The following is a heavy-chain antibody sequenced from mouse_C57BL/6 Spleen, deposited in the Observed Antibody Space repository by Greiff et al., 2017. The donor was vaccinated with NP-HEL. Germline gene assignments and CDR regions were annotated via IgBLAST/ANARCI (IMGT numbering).Heavy chain of an antibody. D-gene: IGHD2-4*01. CDR3: AILRRNWYFDV. Sequence: QVQLQQPGAELVMPGASVKLSYKASGYTFTSYWMHWVKQRPGQGLEWIGEIDPSDSYTNYNQKFKGKSTLTVDKSSSTAYMQLSSLTSEDSAVYYCAILRRNWYFDVWGTGTTVTVSS. CDR2: IDPSDSYT. CDR1: GYTFTSYW. V-gene: IGHV1-69*01. J-gene: IGHJ1*03.